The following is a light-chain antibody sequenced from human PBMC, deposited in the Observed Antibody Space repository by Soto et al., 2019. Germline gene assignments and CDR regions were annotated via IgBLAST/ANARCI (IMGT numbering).Light chain of an antibody. Sequence: DIVLTQSPATLSLSPGERATLSCRASQFVNNYLAWYQQKPGKAPKLLIYDASNLETGVPSRFSGSGSGTDFTFTISSLQPEDIATYYCQQYDNLLSFGQGTRLEIK. CDR1: QFVNNY. J-gene: IGKJ5*01. CDR2: DAS. V-gene: IGKV1-33*01. CDR3: QQYDNLLS.